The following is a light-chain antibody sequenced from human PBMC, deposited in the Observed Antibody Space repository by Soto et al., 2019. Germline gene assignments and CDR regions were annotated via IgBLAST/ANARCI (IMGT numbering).Light chain of an antibody. Sequence: DIVLTQSPGTLSLSPGERATLSCRASQTVRSNFLAWYQRKPGQTPRLLIYGASSRATGIPDRFSGSGSGTDFTLTISRLDPEDFAVYYCQQYNNWPPITFGQGTRLEIK. J-gene: IGKJ5*01. CDR2: GAS. V-gene: IGKV3-20*01. CDR3: QQYNNWPPIT. CDR1: QTVRSNF.